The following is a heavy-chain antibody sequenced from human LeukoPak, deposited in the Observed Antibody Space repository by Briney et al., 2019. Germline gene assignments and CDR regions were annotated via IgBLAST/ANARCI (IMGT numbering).Heavy chain of an antibody. CDR2: ISGSGGST. CDR1: GFTFSSYA. Sequence: PGGSLRLSCAASGFTFSSYAMSWVRQALGKGLEWVSAISGSGGSTYYADSVKGRFTISRDNSKNTLYLQMNSLRAEDTAVYYCAKDGNITMIVVGLFDYWGQGTLVTVS. J-gene: IGHJ4*02. CDR3: AKDGNITMIVVGLFDY. V-gene: IGHV3-23*01. D-gene: IGHD3-22*01.